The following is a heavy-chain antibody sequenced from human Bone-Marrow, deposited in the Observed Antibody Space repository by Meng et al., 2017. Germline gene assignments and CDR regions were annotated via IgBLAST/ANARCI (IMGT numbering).Heavy chain of an antibody. D-gene: IGHD4-11*01. J-gene: IGHJ4*02. V-gene: IGHV4-34*01. CDR1: GGSVSYCY. CDR3: ARGPTTMAHDFDY. Sequence: QVQRQQWGAGLLLPPPSLSLTCVCAGGSVSYCYWSWGRQPPGKGLEWIGEINHSGSTNYNPSLESRATISVDTSQNNLSLKLSSVTAADSAVYYCARGPTTMAHDFDYWGQGTLVTVSS. CDR2: INHSGST.